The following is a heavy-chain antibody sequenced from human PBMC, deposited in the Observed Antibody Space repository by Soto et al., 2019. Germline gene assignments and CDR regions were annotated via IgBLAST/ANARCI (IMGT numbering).Heavy chain of an antibody. J-gene: IGHJ4*02. CDR2: ISSSSSYI. CDR3: ARANRYCSSTSCYAEH. D-gene: IGHD2-2*01. CDR1: GFTFSSYS. Sequence: EVQLVESGGGLVKPGGSLRLSCAASGFTFSSYSMNWVRQAPGKGLEWVSSISSSSSYIYYADSVKGRFTISRDNAKNSLYLQMNSVRAEDTAVYYCARANRYCSSTSCYAEHWGQGTLVTVSS. V-gene: IGHV3-21*01.